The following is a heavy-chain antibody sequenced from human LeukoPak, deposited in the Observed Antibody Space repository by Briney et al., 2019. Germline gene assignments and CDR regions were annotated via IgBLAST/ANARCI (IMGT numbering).Heavy chain of an antibody. V-gene: IGHV4-34*01. CDR3: ARGGDYLFDY. CDR2: INHSGST. Sequence: PSGTLSLTCAVYGGSFSGYYWSWIRQPPGKGLEWIGEINHSGSTNYNPSLKSRVTISVDTSKNQFSLKLSSVTAADTAVYYCARGGDYLFDYWGQGTLVTVSS. D-gene: IGHD4-17*01. CDR1: GGSFSGYY. J-gene: IGHJ4*02.